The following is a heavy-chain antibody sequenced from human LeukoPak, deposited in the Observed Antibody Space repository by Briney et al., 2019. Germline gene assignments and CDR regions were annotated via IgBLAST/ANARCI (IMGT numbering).Heavy chain of an antibody. CDR3: ARMRSSWYFDH. D-gene: IGHD6-13*01. V-gene: IGHV3-11*01. CDR2: ISNSGGTI. CDR1: GFTFSDYF. Sequence: GGSLRLSCAASGFTFSDYFMTWSRQAPGKGLEWVSYISNSGGTIYYSDSVKGRFTISRDNAKNLLYLEMDSLRAGDTAVYYCARMRSSWYFDHWGQGTLVAVSS. J-gene: IGHJ4*02.